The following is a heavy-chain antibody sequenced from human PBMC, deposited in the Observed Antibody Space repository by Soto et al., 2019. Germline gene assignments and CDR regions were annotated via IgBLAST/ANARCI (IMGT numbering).Heavy chain of an antibody. J-gene: IGHJ3*02. CDR2: INPNSGGT. V-gene: IGHV1-2*04. CDR3: ARQLATVTDDAFDI. Sequence: ASVKFSCKASGYTFTGYYMHWVRQAPGQGLEWMGWINPNSGGTNYAQKFQGWVTMTRDTSISTAYMELSRLRSDDTAVYYCARQLATVTDDAFDIWGQGTMVTVSS. CDR1: GYTFTGYY. D-gene: IGHD4-17*01.